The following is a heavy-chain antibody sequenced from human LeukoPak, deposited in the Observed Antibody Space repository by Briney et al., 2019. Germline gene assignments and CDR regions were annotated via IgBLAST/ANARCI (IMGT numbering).Heavy chain of an antibody. Sequence: ASVKVSCKASGGIFSRNALSWMRQAPGRGLEWMGGIIPIFGTPNYAQKFQGRVTITADESTSTAYMELSSLTSEDTAVYYCARDVIAPFDYWGQGTLVTVSS. CDR1: GGIFSRNA. CDR2: IIPIFGTP. D-gene: IGHD3-22*01. V-gene: IGHV1-69*13. CDR3: ARDVIAPFDY. J-gene: IGHJ4*02.